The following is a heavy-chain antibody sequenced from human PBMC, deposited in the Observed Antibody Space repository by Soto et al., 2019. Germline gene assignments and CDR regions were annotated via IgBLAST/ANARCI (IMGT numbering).Heavy chain of an antibody. CDR1: GFTFKTYG. CDR3: ARGNHHNSGIIDV. CDR2: IWYDGSNK. Sequence: GGSLRLSCTTSGFTFKTYGMQWVRQAPGKGLEWVSVIWYDGSNKYYADSVKGRFTVSRDNSKNTLYLQMNSLRDEDTAIYYCARGNHHNSGIIDVCGPGSLVTVAS. V-gene: IGHV3-33*01. D-gene: IGHD3-10*01. J-gene: IGHJ4*02.